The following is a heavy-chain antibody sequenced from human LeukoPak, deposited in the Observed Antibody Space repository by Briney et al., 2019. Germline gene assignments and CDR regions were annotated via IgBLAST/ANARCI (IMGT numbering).Heavy chain of an antibody. Sequence: GGSLRLSCAASGFTFSRYWMHWVRQAPGKGLMWVSRISPDGSTTLYADSVKGRFTISRDNAKNTLYLQMNSLRAEDTAVYYCTSMGEWQLDYWGQGTLVTVSS. CDR1: GFTFSRYW. D-gene: IGHD3-16*01. V-gene: IGHV3-74*03. CDR3: TSMGEWQLDY. J-gene: IGHJ4*02. CDR2: ISPDGSTT.